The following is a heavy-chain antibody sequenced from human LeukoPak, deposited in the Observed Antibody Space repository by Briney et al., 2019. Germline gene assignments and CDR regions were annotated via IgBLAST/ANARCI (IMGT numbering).Heavy chain of an antibody. D-gene: IGHD2-21*02. CDR3: VVVVTAKFDY. CDR2: ISYDGSNK. CDR1: GFTFSSYS. Sequence: GGSLRLSCAASGFTFSSYSMNWVRQAPGKGLEWVAVISYDGSNKYYADSVKGRFTISRDNSKNTLYLQMNSLRAEDTAVYYCVVVVTAKFDYWGQGTLVTVSS. V-gene: IGHV3-30*03. J-gene: IGHJ4*02.